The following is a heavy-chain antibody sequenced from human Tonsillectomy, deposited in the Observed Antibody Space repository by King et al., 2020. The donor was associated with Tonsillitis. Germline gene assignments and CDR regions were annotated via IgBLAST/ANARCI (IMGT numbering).Heavy chain of an antibody. J-gene: IGHJ6*03. CDR2: IYPGDSDT. CDR1: GYSFTSYW. Sequence: QLVQSGAEVKKPGESLKISCKGSGYSFTSYWIGWVRQMPGKGLEWMGIIYPGDSDTRYSPSFQGQVTISADKSISTAYLQWSSLKASDTAMYYCARRKGYSSRRKGDYYYYMDVWGKGTTVTVSS. D-gene: IGHD6-13*01. V-gene: IGHV5-51*01. CDR3: ARRKGYSSRRKGDYYYYMDV.